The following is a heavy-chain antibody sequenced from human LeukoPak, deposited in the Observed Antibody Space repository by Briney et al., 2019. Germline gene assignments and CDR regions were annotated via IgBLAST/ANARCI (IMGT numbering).Heavy chain of an antibody. D-gene: IGHD5/OR15-5a*01. Sequence: SETLSLTCTVSGGSISSYYWSWIRQPPGQGLEWIGYIYYRGSTNYNPSLNSRVTISVDTSKNQFSLKLSSVTAADTAVYYCARVSVSDPDYWGQGTLVTVSS. V-gene: IGHV4-59*01. J-gene: IGHJ4*02. CDR2: IYYRGST. CDR3: ARVSVSDPDY. CDR1: GGSISSYY.